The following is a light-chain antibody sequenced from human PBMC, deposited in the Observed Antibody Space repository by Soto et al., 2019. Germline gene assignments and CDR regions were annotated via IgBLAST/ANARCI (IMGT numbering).Light chain of an antibody. CDR1: QSVSRSY. J-gene: IGKJ1*01. CDR3: QQYGTSPWT. Sequence: EIVLTQSPGTLSLSPGERATLFCRASQSVSRSYLVWYQQKPGLAPRLLIYGAFNRATGIPDRFSGSGSGTDFTLTISRLEPEDFAVYYCQQYGTSPWTFGQGTKVDIK. V-gene: IGKV3-20*01. CDR2: GAF.